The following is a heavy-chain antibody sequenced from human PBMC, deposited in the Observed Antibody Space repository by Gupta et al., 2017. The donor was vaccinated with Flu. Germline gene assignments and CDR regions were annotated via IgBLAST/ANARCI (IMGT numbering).Heavy chain of an antibody. D-gene: IGHD1-26*01. Sequence: WSWIRQHPGKGLEWIGYIYYSGSTYYNPSLKSRVTISVDTSKNQFSLKLSSVTAADTAVYYCACWDSNWFDPWGQGTLVTVSS. CDR3: ACWDSNWFDP. CDR2: IYYSGST. J-gene: IGHJ5*02. V-gene: IGHV4-31*02.